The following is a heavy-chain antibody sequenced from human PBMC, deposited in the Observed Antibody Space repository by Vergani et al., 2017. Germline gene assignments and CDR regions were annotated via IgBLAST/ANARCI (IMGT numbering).Heavy chain of an antibody. CDR3: ARGKMATIKGAFDS. CDR2: ISSSSSYI. CDR1: GFTFSSYS. V-gene: IGHV3-21*01. D-gene: IGHD5-24*01. J-gene: IGHJ3*02. Sequence: EVQLVESGGGLVKPGGSLRLSCAASGFTFSSYSMNWVRQAPGKGLEWVSSISSSSSYIYYADSLKGRFTISRDNAKNSLYLQMNSLRAEDTAVYYCARGKMATIKGAFDSGGQGTMVTGSS.